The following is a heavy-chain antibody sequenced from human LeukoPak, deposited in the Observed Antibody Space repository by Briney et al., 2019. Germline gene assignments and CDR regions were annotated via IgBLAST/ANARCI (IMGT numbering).Heavy chain of an antibody. CDR2: ISTTSSTI. CDR1: GFTFSSYS. Sequence: GGSLRLSCAASGFTFSSYSMNWVRQAPGRGLDWVSYISTTSSTIYYVDSVKGRFTISRDNAKNSLYLQMNSLRAEDTAVYYCARVRGTYYFDYWGQGTLVTVSS. V-gene: IGHV3-48*01. J-gene: IGHJ4*02. CDR3: ARVRGTYYFDY. D-gene: IGHD1-26*01.